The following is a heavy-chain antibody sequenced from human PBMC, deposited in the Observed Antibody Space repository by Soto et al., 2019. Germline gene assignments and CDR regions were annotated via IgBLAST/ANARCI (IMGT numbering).Heavy chain of an antibody. CDR1: GGIFTNNA. CDR3: ATGGHNDGYNFYHGMDV. D-gene: IGHD5-18*01. J-gene: IGHJ6*02. CDR2: VIPLFDTA. V-gene: IGHV1-69*01. Sequence: QVQVVQSGAEVKKPGSSVKVSCKVSGGIFTNNAISWVRQAPGQGIERLGGVIPLFDTAYYAQIFRGRHRTSADGATTTAYLELSGLTSADTAVYFCATGGHNDGYNFYHGMDVWGQGTTVTVS.